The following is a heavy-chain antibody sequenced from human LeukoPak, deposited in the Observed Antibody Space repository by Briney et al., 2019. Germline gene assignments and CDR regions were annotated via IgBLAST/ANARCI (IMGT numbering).Heavy chain of an antibody. CDR2: IYYSKNT. CDR1: ARSITSSRAY. Sequence: SETLSLTCTVSARSITSSRAYCAWIRQPPGKGLEWIGSIYYSKNTYYNPSLKSRVTISADTSKNQFSLTLGSVSATDTAAYYCVSPRGFSYGDSDYWGQGTLVTVSS. V-gene: IGHV4-39*01. D-gene: IGHD5-18*01. J-gene: IGHJ4*02. CDR3: VSPRGFSYGDSDY.